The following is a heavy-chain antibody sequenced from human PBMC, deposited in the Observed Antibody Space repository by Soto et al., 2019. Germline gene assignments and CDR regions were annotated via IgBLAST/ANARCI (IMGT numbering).Heavy chain of an antibody. CDR2: IFYSGST. CDR1: GGSISNYY. V-gene: IGHV4-59*01. J-gene: IGHJ4*02. D-gene: IGHD3-9*01. CDR3: ARQPLRYFDWSPSYYFDY. Sequence: SETLSLTCTVSGGSISNYYWSWIRQPPGRGLEWIGHIFYSGSTNYNPALKSRVTISVDTSKNQFSLKLSSVTAADTAVYYCARQPLRYFDWSPSYYFDYWGQGTLVTVS.